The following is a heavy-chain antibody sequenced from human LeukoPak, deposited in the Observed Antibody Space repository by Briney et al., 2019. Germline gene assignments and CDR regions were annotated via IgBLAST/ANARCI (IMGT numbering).Heavy chain of an antibody. CDR2: ISSSGSTI. D-gene: IGHD6-19*01. CDR1: GFTFSSYE. CDR3: ARGRSGWYNFDY. Sequence: GGSLRLSCAASGFTFSSYEMNWVRQAPGKGLEWVSYISSSGSTIYYADSVKGRFTISRDNAKNSLYLQMNSLRVEDTAVYYCARGRSGWYNFDYWGQGTLVTVSS. J-gene: IGHJ4*02. V-gene: IGHV3-48*03.